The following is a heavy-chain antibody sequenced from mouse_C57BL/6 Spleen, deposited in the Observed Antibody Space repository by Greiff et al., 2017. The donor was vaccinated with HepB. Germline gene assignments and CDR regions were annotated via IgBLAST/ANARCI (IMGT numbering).Heavy chain of an antibody. CDR1: GYTFTSYW. CDR3: ARSTTVVPYYFDY. Sequence: QVQLKQPGTELVKPGASVKLSCKASGYTFTSYWMHWVKQRPGQGLEWIGNINPSNGGTNYNEKFKSKATLTVDKSSSTAYMQLSSLTSEDSAVYYCARSTTVVPYYFDYWGQGTTLTVSS. V-gene: IGHV1-53*01. J-gene: IGHJ2*01. CDR2: INPSNGGT. D-gene: IGHD1-1*01.